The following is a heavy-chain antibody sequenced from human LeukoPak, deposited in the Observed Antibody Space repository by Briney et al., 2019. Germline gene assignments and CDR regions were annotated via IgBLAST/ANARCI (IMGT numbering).Heavy chain of an antibody. J-gene: IGHJ4*02. CDR1: GGSISSGGYY. D-gene: IGHD3-22*01. Sequence: PSQTLSLTCTVSGGSISSGGYYWSWIRQHPGKGLEWIGYIYYSGSTYYNPSLKSRVTISVDTSKTQFSLKLSSVTAADTAVYYCARVSRYYYDSSGYYPGGNYFDYWGQGTLVTVSS. V-gene: IGHV4-31*03. CDR2: IYYSGST. CDR3: ARVSRYYYDSSGYYPGGNYFDY.